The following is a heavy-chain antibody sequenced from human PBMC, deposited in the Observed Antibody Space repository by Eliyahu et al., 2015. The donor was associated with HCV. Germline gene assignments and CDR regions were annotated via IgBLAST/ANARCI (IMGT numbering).Heavy chain of an antibody. CDR1: GFTFSSYG. CDR3: ARDMVGSSWYGGNWFDP. J-gene: IGHJ5*02. D-gene: IGHD6-13*01. V-gene: IGHV3-33*01. Sequence: QVQLVESGGGVVQPGXSLRLSCAASGFTFSSYGMHWVRQAPGKGLEWVAVIWYDGSNKYYADSVKGRFTISRDNSKNTLYLQMNSLRAEDTAVYYCARDMVGSSWYGGNWFDPWGQGTLVTVSS. CDR2: IWYDGSNK.